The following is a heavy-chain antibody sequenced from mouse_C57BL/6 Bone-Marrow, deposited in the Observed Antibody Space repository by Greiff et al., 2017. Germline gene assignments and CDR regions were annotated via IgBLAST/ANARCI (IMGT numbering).Heavy chain of an antibody. CDR1: GYTFTSYW. J-gene: IGHJ3*01. CDR3: ATYDYDGGAWFAY. Sequence: VKLQQPGAELVMPGASVKLSCKASGYTFTSYWMHWVKQRPGQGLEWIGEIDPSDSYTNYNQKFKGKSTLTVDKSSSTAYMQLSSLTSEDSAVYYCATYDYDGGAWFAYWGQGTLVTVSA. CDR2: IDPSDSYT. V-gene: IGHV1-69*01. D-gene: IGHD2-4*01.